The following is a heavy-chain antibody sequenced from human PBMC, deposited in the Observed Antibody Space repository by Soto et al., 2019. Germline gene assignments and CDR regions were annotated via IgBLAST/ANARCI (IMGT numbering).Heavy chain of an antibody. Sequence: SETRSVTCTVSGGSISSSMYYWGGIRQPPGKGLEWIGSIYYSGYTYYNPSLKSRVTISVDTSKNQFSLKLSSVTAADTAVYFCARRSIVGATTNYDYWGQGTLVTVS. CDR1: GGSISSSMYY. CDR2: IYYSGYT. D-gene: IGHD1-26*01. CDR3: ARRSIVGATTNYDY. J-gene: IGHJ4*02. V-gene: IGHV4-39*01.